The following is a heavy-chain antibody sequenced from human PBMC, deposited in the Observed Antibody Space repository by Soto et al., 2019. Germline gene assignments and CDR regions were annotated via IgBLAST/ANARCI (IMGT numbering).Heavy chain of an antibody. J-gene: IGHJ6*03. CDR3: AKETLQLVTPGSYYFYFMDV. CDR2: ITWNSGSI. Sequence: EVQVVESGGGLVQPGRSLRLSCAASGFSFDDYAMHWVRQAPGKGLEWISGITWNSGSIEYADSVKGRFTIPRDNAKNSLYLQMNSLRVEDTALYYCAKETLQLVTPGSYYFYFMDVWGKGTTVTVSS. V-gene: IGHV3-9*01. D-gene: IGHD2-21*02. CDR1: GFSFDDYA.